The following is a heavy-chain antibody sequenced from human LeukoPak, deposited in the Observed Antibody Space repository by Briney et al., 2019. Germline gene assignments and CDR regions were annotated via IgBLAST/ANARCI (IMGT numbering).Heavy chain of an antibody. CDR1: GFTFSTYW. Sequence: PGGSLRLSCAASGFTFSTYWMHWVRQAPGKGLVWVSRIDSDGTGTTYADSVKGRFTISRDNTKNIVYLQMNSLRAEDTAVYYCARVVVDGYNCCIGYWGQGTLVTVSS. V-gene: IGHV3-74*01. CDR2: IDSDGTGT. CDR3: ARVVVDGYNCCIGY. J-gene: IGHJ4*02. D-gene: IGHD5-24*01.